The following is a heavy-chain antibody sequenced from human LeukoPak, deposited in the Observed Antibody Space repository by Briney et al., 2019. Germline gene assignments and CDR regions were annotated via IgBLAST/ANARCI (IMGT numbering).Heavy chain of an antibody. V-gene: IGHV3-23*01. D-gene: IGHD1-1*01. J-gene: IGHJ4*02. CDR2: ISGSGGGT. Sequence: GGSLRLSCAASGFTFTGYAMTWVRQAPRKGLEWVSAISGSGGGTYYADSVKGRFTISRDNSKNTLYLQMNSLRAEDTAVYYCARKTDHQTGGDYWGQGTLVTVSS. CDR3: ARKTDHQTGGDY. CDR1: GFTFTGYA.